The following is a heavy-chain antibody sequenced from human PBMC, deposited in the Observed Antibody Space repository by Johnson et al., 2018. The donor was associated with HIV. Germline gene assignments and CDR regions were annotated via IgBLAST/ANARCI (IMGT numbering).Heavy chain of an antibody. CDR2: ISGGST. Sequence: DVQVVESGGGLVQPGRSLRLSCAASGFTVSSNEMSWVRQAPGKGLEWVSSISGGSTYYADSRKGRFTISRDNSKNTLYLQMNSLRAEDTALYYCAKDTVTTLVREAAFDIWGQGTMVTVSS. V-gene: IGHV3-38*03. CDR3: AKDTVTTLVREAAFDI. CDR1: GFTVSSNE. J-gene: IGHJ3*02. D-gene: IGHD4-23*01.